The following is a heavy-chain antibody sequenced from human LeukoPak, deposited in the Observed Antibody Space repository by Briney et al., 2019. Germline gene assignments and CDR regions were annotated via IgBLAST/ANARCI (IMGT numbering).Heavy chain of an antibody. CDR1: GFTFSSYW. D-gene: IGHD3-3*01. V-gene: IGHV3-7*01. Sequence: GGSLRLSCAASGFTFSSYWMSWVRQAPGKGLEWVANIKQDGSEKYYVDSVKGRFTTSRDNAKNSLYLQMNSLRAEDTAVYYCARDLVYYDFWSGRDYWGQGTLVTVSS. CDR2: IKQDGSEK. CDR3: ARDLVYYDFWSGRDY. J-gene: IGHJ4*02.